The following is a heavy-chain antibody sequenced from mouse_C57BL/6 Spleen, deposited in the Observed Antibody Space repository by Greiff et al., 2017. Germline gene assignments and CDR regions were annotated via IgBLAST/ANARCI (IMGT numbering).Heavy chain of an antibody. V-gene: IGHV5-4*01. J-gene: IGHJ2*01. Sequence: EVKVVESGGGLVKPGGSLKLSCAASGFTFSSYAMSWVRQTPEKRLEWVATISDGGSYTYYPDNVKGRFTISRDNAKNNLYLQMSHLKSEDTAMYYCARDLSSYFDDWGQGTTLTVSS. D-gene: IGHD1-1*01. CDR2: ISDGGSYT. CDR3: ARDLSSYFDD. CDR1: GFTFSSYA.